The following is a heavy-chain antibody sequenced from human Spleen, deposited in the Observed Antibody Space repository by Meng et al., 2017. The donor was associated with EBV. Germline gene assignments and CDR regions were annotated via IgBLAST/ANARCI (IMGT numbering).Heavy chain of an antibody. V-gene: IGHV3-74*01. CDR1: GFTLSGYW. J-gene: IGHJ5*01. CDR3: AKDCFGANDS. CDR2: INSDGSVI. D-gene: IGHD1-26*01. Sequence: MESGGDLVQPVGSLRLSGADSGFTLSGYWVHWVRQAPGKGLVWVSRINSDGSVITYADSVKGRFTISRDNAKNTVYLQMNNLRAEDTAVYYCAKDCFGANDSWGQGTLVTVSS.